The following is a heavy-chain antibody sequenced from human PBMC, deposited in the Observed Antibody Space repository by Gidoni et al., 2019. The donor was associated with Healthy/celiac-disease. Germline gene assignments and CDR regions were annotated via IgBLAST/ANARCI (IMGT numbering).Heavy chain of an antibody. CDR2: ISSSSSYI. D-gene: IGHD2-15*01. CDR1: GFPFSSHS. CDR3: ARDGKVVVAPLYGMDV. V-gene: IGHV3-21*01. Sequence: EVQLVESGGGLVKPGGSLRLSCAAPGFPFSSHSMNWVRQAPGKGLEWVSSISSSSSYIYYADSVKGRFTISRDNAKNSLYLQMNSLRAEDTAVYYCARDGKVVVAPLYGMDVWGQGTTVTVSS. J-gene: IGHJ6*02.